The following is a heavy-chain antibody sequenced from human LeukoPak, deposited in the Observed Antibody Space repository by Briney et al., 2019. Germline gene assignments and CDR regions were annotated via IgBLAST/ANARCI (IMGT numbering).Heavy chain of an antibody. CDR2: INPNSGGT. CDR1: GYTFTGYY. J-gene: IGHJ4*02. CDR3: ARANRYSSTLIDY. D-gene: IGHD6-13*01. V-gene: IGHV1-2*02. Sequence: GASVKVSCKASGYTFTGYYMHWVRQAPGQGLEWMGWINPNSGGTNYAQKFQGRVTMTRDTPISTAYMELSRLRSDDTAVYYCARANRYSSTLIDYWGQGTLVTVSS.